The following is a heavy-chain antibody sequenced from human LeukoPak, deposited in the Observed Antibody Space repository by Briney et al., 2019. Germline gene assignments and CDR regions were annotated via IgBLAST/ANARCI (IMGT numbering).Heavy chain of an antibody. Sequence: PSETLSLTCAVYGGSFSGYYWSWIRQPSEKGLEWIGEINHSGSTNYNPSLKSRVTISVDTSKNQFSLKLSSVTAADTAVYYCARTIYYGSSSDYFDYWGQGTLVTVSS. D-gene: IGHD3-10*01. CDR1: GGSFSGYY. CDR3: ARTIYYGSSSDYFDY. CDR2: INHSGST. V-gene: IGHV4-34*01. J-gene: IGHJ4*02.